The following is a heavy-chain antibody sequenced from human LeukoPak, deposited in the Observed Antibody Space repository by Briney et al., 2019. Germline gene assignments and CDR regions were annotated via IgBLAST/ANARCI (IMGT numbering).Heavy chain of an antibody. CDR2: ISTHNGHT. V-gene: IGHV1-18*01. D-gene: IGHD6-19*01. CDR1: GYTFISYG. CDR3: ARRRAVAGVNWFDP. J-gene: IGHJ5*02. Sequence: GASVKVSCKASGYTFISYGISWVRQAPGQGLEWMGWISTHNGHTKYAQKFQGRVTVTTDTSMSTAYMELRSLRSDDTAVYYCARRRAVAGVNWFDPWGQGTLVTVSS.